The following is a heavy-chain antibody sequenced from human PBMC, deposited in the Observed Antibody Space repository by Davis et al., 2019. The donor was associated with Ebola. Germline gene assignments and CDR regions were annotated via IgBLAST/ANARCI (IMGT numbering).Heavy chain of an antibody. CDR1: GFTFSDYY. V-gene: IGHV3-11*01. CDR2: ISSSGRTI. J-gene: IGHJ6*02. Sequence: GESLKISCAASGFTFSDYYMSWIRQAPGKGLEWVSHISSSGRTIYYADSVKGRFTISRDNAKNSLYLQMNSLRAEDTAVYYCARDWYYYDSSGYLYQYYGMDVWGQGTTVTVSS. CDR3: ARDWYYYDSSGYLYQYYGMDV. D-gene: IGHD3-22*01.